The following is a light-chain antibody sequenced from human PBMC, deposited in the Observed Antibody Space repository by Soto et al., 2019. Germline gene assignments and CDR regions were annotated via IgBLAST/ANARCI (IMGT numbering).Light chain of an antibody. CDR3: HQYDSWT. Sequence: EIVLTQSPGPLSLSPGERATLSCRASQSVSSSYLAWYQQKPGQAPRLLIYGASSRATGIPDMFSSSGSGTDFPLTISRLEPEYFAVYYGHQYDSWTLGQGTKVDIK. CDR1: QSVSSSY. J-gene: IGKJ1*01. CDR2: GAS. V-gene: IGKV3-20*01.